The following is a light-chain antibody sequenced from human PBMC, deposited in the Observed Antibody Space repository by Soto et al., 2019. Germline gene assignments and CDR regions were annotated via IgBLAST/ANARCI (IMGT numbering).Light chain of an antibody. V-gene: IGLV4-69*01. CDR2: LNSDGSH. J-gene: IGLJ2*01. CDR1: SGHRSYA. CDR3: QTWGTGIHVV. Sequence: QSVLTQSPSASASLGASVKLTCTLSSGHRSYAIAWHQQQPEKGPRFLIKLNSDGSHRKGDGIPDRFSGSSSGAERYLTISSLQSEDEADYYCQTWGTGIHVVFGGGTKVTVL.